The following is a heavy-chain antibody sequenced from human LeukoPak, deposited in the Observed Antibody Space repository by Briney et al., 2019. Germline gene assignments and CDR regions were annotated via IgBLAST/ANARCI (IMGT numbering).Heavy chain of an antibody. CDR2: INADSSTI. CDR3: VRDNSRGQSLGVIY. Sequence: GGSLRLSCAASGFTFSTYNMNWVRQAPGKGLEWISYINADSSTIQYADSVRGRFTTSRDNAKNSLYLQMNSLRAEGTAVYYCVRDNSRGQSLGVIYWGQGSLVTVSS. D-gene: IGHD3-22*01. V-gene: IGHV3-48*01. J-gene: IGHJ4*02. CDR1: GFTFSTYN.